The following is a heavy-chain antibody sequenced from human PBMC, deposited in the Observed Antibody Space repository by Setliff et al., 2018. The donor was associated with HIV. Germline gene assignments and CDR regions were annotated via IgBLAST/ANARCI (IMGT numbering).Heavy chain of an antibody. CDR1: GGSFSGYY. CDR3: VRHGGVRIQRRTGIDY. CDR2: INHSGST. Sequence: PSETLSLTCAVYGGSFSGYYWSWIRQPPGKGLEWIGEINHSGSTNYNPSLKSRVTISVDTSKKQFSLKLTSVTAADTAVYYCVRHGGVRIQRRTGIDYWGQGTLVTVSS. D-gene: IGHD5-18*01. J-gene: IGHJ4*02. V-gene: IGHV4-34*01.